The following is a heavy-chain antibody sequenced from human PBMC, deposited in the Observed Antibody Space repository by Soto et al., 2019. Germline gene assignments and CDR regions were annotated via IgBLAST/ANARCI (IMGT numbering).Heavy chain of an antibody. V-gene: IGHV4-39*01. D-gene: IGHD2-2*01. CDR2: IYYSGST. CDR3: ARPEDCSSTSCSPGNGYMDV. CDR1: GGSISSSSYY. J-gene: IGHJ6*03. Sequence: QLQLQESGPGLVKPSETLSLTCTVSGGSISSSSYYWGWIRQPPGKGLEWIGSIYYSGSTYYNPSLKSRVTISVDTSKNQFSLKLSSVTAADTAVYYCARPEDCSSTSCSPGNGYMDVWGKGTTVTVSS.